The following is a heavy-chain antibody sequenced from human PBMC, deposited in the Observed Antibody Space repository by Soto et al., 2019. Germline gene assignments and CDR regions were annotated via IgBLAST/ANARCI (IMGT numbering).Heavy chain of an antibody. CDR1: GASISSGDYY. J-gene: IGHJ4*02. V-gene: IGHV4-30-4*01. Sequence: PSETLSLTCTVSGASISSGDYYWTWIRQPPGKGLEWIGSIYYSGNTYYNPSLKSRVTISVDPSNNQFSLKLSSVTAADTAVYYCASASYDSSTYYLDSWGRRTLVTVSS. CDR3: ASASYDSSTYYLDS. D-gene: IGHD3-22*01. CDR2: IYYSGNT.